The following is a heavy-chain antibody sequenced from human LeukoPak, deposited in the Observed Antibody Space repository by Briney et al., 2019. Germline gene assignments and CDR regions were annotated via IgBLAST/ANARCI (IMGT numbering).Heavy chain of an antibody. CDR3: ARPALPMIVVDTDAFDI. V-gene: IGHV3-33*01. J-gene: IGHJ3*02. D-gene: IGHD3-22*01. CDR1: GFTFSSYG. CDR2: IWYDGGNK. Sequence: GGSLRLSCAASGFTFSSYGMHWVRQAPGKGLEWVAVIWYDGGNKYYADSVKGRFTISRDNSKNTLYLQMNSLRAEDTAVYYCARPALPMIVVDTDAFDIWGQGTMVTVSS.